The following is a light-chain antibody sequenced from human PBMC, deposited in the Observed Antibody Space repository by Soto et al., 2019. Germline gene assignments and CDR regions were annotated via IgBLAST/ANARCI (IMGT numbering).Light chain of an antibody. Sequence: EIVMTQSPATLSVSPGERATLSCRASQSVSSNLAWYQQKPGQAPRLLIYGASTRATGIPARFSGSGSGTEFTRTISSLQSEDFAVYYCQQYNNWPPRAWTFGHGTKVEIK. CDR1: QSVSSN. CDR3: QQYNNWPPRAWT. V-gene: IGKV3-15*01. CDR2: GAS. J-gene: IGKJ1*01.